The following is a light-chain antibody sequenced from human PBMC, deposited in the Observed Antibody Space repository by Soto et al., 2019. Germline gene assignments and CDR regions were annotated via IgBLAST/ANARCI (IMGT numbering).Light chain of an antibody. V-gene: IGLV1-44*01. CDR3: AAWDDSLNGFFV. Sequence: VLTQPPSTSGTPGQRVTISCSGSSSNIGSNAVTWHQQLPGTAPKLLIYNDIERPSGVPDRFSGSKSGTSASLAISGLQSEDEADYYCAAWDDSLNGFFVFGTGTKVTVL. J-gene: IGLJ1*01. CDR1: SSNIGSNA. CDR2: NDI.